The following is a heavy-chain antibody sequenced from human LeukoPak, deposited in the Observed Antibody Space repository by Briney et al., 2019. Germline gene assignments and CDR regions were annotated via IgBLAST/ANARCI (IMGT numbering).Heavy chain of an antibody. D-gene: IGHD1-26*01. J-gene: IGHJ6*02. CDR2: VYSGGST. CDR1: GFTVSSNY. CDR3: ARDSPTVGGYGMDV. V-gene: IGHV3-53*01. Sequence: GGSLRLSCAASGFTVSSNYMSWVRQAPGKGLEWVSVVYSGGSTYYADSVKGRFTISRDNSKNTLNLQMNSLRADDTAVYYCARDSPTVGGYGMDVWGQRTTVTVSS.